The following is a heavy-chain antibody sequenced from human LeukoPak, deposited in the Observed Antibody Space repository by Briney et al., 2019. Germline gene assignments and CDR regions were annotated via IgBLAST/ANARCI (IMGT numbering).Heavy chain of an antibody. V-gene: IGHV4-59*01. Sequence: SETLSLTCTVSGGSISSYYWSWIRRPPGKGLEWIGYIYYSGSTNYNPSLKSRVTISVDTSKNQFSLKLSSVTAADTAVYYCARIGYSSGWYVGYYYYYMDVWGKGTTVTVSS. J-gene: IGHJ6*03. D-gene: IGHD6-19*01. CDR3: ARIGYSSGWYVGYYYYYMDV. CDR2: IYYSGST. CDR1: GGSISSYY.